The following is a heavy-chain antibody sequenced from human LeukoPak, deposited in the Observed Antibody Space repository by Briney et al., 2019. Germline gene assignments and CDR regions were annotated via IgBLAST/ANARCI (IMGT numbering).Heavy chain of an antibody. J-gene: IGHJ4*02. CDR3: AKDCNGGNCYIDY. CDR1: GFTFSSYG. V-gene: IGHV3-30*18. CDR2: ISYDGSNK. D-gene: IGHD2-15*01. Sequence: GGSLRLSCAASGFTFSSYGMHWVRQAPGKGLEWVAVISYDGSNKYYADSVEGRFTISRDNSKNTLYLQMNSLRAEDTAIYYCAKDCNGGNCYIDYWGQGTLVTVAS.